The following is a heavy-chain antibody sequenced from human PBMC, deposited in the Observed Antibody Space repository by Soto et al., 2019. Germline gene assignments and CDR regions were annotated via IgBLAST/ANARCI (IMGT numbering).Heavy chain of an antibody. V-gene: IGHV3-23*01. CDR1: GFTFSSYA. Sequence: GGSLRLSCAASGFTFSSYAMSWVRQAPGKGLEWVSAISGSGDSTYYADSVKGRFTISRDNSKNTLYLQMNSLRAEDTAVYYCAVGEESRYYYYGMDVWGQGTTVTVSS. J-gene: IGHJ6*01. CDR3: AVGEESRYYYYGMDV. CDR2: ISGSGDST.